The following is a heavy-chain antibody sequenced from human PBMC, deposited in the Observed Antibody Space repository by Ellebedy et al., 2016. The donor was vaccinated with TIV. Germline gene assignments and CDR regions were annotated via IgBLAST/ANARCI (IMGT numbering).Heavy chain of an antibody. V-gene: IGHV4-39*01. Sequence: SETLSLTXTVSGGSISSSSYYWGWIRQPPGKGLEWIGSIYYSGSTYYNPSLKSRVTISVDTSKNQFSLKLSSVTAADTAVYYCARRLVVPAAILSWFDPWGQGTLVTVSS. CDR3: ARRLVVPAAILSWFDP. CDR1: GGSISSSSYY. J-gene: IGHJ5*02. D-gene: IGHD2-2*02. CDR2: IYYSGST.